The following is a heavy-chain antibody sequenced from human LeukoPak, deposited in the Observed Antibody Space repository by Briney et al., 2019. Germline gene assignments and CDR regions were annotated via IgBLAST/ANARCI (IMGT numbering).Heavy chain of an antibody. J-gene: IGHJ4*02. CDR2: MNTNSGNS. V-gene: IGHV1-8*03. CDR1: GYSFTNND. Sequence: GASVKVSCKASGYSFTNNDINWVRQATGQGLEWMGYMNTNSGNSAYAQKVQGRVTITTHASISTAYMELSGQKSEDTALYYCAREGLDYWGQGTLVTVSS. CDR3: AREGLDY.